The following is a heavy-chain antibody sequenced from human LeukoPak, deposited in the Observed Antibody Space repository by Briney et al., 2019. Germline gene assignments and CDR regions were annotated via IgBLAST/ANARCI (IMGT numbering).Heavy chain of an antibody. J-gene: IGHJ6*02. D-gene: IGHD1-26*01. CDR1: GGSISSYY. V-gene: IGHV4-59*08. CDR3: ARLGYSGSLRRYYYYGMDV. Sequence: SETLSLTCTVSGGSISSYYWSWIRQPPGKGLEWIGYIYYSGSTNYNPSLKSRVTISADTSKNQFSLKLSSVTAADTAVYYCARLGYSGSLRRYYYYGMDVWGQGTTVTVSS. CDR2: IYYSGST.